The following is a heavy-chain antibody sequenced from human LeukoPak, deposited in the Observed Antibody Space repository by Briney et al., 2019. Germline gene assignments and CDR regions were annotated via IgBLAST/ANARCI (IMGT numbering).Heavy chain of an antibody. CDR3: AKDLYPHGRAEYFQH. CDR2: ISNSGVST. D-gene: IGHD2-2*02. J-gene: IGHJ1*01. V-gene: IGHV3-23*01. CDR1: GFTFDNYA. Sequence: HPGGSLRLSCEASGFTFDNYAVSWVRQAPGKGLEWVSAISNSGVSTHYADSVKGRFTISRDNSKNTLFLHMNTLRADDMAVYYCAKDLYPHGRAEYFQHWGQGTLVTVSS.